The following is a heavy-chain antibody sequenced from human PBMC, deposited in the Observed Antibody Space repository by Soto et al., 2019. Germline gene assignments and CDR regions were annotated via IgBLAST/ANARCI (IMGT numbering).Heavy chain of an antibody. CDR3: AKDPGAIAARGSFDY. V-gene: IGHV1-24*01. D-gene: IGHD6-6*01. Sequence: ASVKVSCKVSGYTLTELSMHWVRQAPGKGLEWMGSFDPEDGETIYAQKFQGRVTMTEDTSTDTAYKELSSLRAEDTALYYCAKDPGAIAARGSFDYWGQESLVTVSS. CDR1: GYTLTELS. J-gene: IGHJ4*02. CDR2: FDPEDGET.